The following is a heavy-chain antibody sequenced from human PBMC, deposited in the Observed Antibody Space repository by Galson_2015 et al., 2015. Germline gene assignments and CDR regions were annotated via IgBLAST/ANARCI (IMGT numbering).Heavy chain of an antibody. J-gene: IGHJ4*02. V-gene: IGHV3-23*01. CDR2: IGDSGANT. Sequence: SLRLSCAASGFTLSTYAMSWVRQAPGKGLEGVSSIGDSGANTKYADSVKGRFTISRDNSKNTLYPQMNSLRGDDTAVYYCAKGGPYCSGGNCHGVFDSWGQGTLVTVSS. D-gene: IGHD2-15*01. CDR3: AKGGPYCSGGNCHGVFDS. CDR1: GFTLSTYA.